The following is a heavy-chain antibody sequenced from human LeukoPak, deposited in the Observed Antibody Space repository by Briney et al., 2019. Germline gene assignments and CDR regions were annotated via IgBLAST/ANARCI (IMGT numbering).Heavy chain of an antibody. Sequence: GSSVKVSRKASGGTFSSYAISWARQAPGQGLEWMGRIIPIFGTANYAQKFQGRVTITTDESTSTAYMELSSLRSEDTAVYYCARSRIVVVTAIAFDIWGQGTMVTVSS. CDR2: IIPIFGTA. J-gene: IGHJ3*02. D-gene: IGHD2-21*02. V-gene: IGHV1-69*05. CDR1: GGTFSSYA. CDR3: ARSRIVVVTAIAFDI.